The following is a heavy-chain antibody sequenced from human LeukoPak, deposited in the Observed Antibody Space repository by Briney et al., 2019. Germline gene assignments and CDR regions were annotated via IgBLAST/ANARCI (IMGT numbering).Heavy chain of an antibody. CDR1: GDSVSSNSAA. J-gene: IGHJ5*02. D-gene: IGHD3-10*01. Sequence: SQTLSLTCAISGDSVSSNSAAWNWIRQSPSRGLEWLGRTYYRSKWYNDYAVSVKSRITINPDTSKNQFSLQLNSVTPEDTAVYYCARGSRGYYYGSGRTTDWFDPWAREPWSPSPQ. CDR2: TYYRSKWYN. CDR3: ARGSRGYYYGSGRTTDWFDP. V-gene: IGHV6-1*01.